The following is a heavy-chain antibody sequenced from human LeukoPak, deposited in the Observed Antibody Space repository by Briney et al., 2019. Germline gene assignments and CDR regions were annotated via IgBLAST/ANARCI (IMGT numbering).Heavy chain of an antibody. CDR2: ISWNSGSI. CDR1: GFTFDDYA. D-gene: IGHD6-13*01. J-gene: IGHJ3*02. Sequence: GRSLRLSCAASGFTFDDYAMHWVRQAPGKGLEWVSGISWNSGSIGYADSVKGRFTISRDNAKNSLYLQMNSLRAEDTALYYCATLNRGIIAAAVAAFDIWGQGTMVTVSS. V-gene: IGHV3-9*01. CDR3: ATLNRGIIAAAVAAFDI.